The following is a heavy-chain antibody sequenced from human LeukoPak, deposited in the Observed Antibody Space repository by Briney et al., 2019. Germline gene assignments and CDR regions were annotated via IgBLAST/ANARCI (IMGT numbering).Heavy chain of an antibody. Sequence: SVNVSCKASGDTFINSAIIWVRQAPGQGLEWMGGIIPVFGTTIYTQKFQGRITITTDDSTSTVSMELNSLRYEDTAVYYCARGAGIRFSVGFDYWGQGTLVTVSS. CDR3: ARGAGIRFSVGFDY. J-gene: IGHJ4*02. CDR2: IIPVFGTT. D-gene: IGHD3-3*01. CDR1: GDTFINSA. V-gene: IGHV1-69*05.